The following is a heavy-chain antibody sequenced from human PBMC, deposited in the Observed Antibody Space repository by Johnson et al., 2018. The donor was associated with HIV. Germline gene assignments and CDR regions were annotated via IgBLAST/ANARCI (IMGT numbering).Heavy chain of an antibody. V-gene: IGHV3-33*01. J-gene: IGHJ3*02. CDR2: IWYDGSNK. Sequence: VQLVESGGGVVQPGRSLRLSCAASGFTFSSYGMHWVRQAPGKGLEWVAVIWYDGSNKYYADSVKGRFTISRDNSKNTLYLQMNSLRAEDTAVYYCARVSRSGYYLVMVFDIWGQGTMVTVSS. CDR1: GFTFSSYG. D-gene: IGHD3-3*01. CDR3: ARVSRSGYYLVMVFDI.